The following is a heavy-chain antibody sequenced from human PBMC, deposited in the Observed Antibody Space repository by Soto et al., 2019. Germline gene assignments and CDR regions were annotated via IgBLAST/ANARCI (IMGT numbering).Heavy chain of an antibody. CDR2: IYYSGST. CDR3: ARHYGYEVCEY. J-gene: IGHJ4*02. CDR1: GGSISSSSYY. V-gene: IGHV4-39*01. D-gene: IGHD5-18*01. Sequence: SETLSLTCTVSGGSISSSSYYWGWIRQPPGKGLEWIGSIYYSGSTYYNPSLKSRVIISVDTSKNQFSLKLSPVTAADTAVYYCARHYGYEVCEYWGQGTLVTVS.